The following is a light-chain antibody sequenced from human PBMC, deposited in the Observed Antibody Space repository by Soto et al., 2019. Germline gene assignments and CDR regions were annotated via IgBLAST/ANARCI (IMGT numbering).Light chain of an antibody. CDR1: QNININ. V-gene: IGKV3-15*01. J-gene: IGKJ2*01. CDR2: GAS. Sequence: EIVLTQSPGTLSVSPGERATLSCRASQNININLAWYQKKPGQAPRLLIFGASTRATGVPARFSGSGSGTEFTLPISSLQSEGFAGYFWLQGYCLPLTFGQGTKLEIK. CDR3: LQGYCLPLT.